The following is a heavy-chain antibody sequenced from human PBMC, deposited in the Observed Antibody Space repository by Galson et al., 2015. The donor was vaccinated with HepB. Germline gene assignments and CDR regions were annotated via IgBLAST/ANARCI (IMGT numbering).Heavy chain of an antibody. V-gene: IGHV3-21*01. CDR1: GFPFSSYN. CDR3: ARDPPLGTPFDF. Sequence: LRLSCATSGFPFSSYNMIWVRQAPGKGLEWVSSISSDSGYVYYADSVKGRFSISRDNAKNSLYLQMNSLGVEDTAVYFCARDPPLGTPFDFWGQGTLVTVSS. D-gene: IGHD7-27*01. CDR2: ISSDSGYV. J-gene: IGHJ4*02.